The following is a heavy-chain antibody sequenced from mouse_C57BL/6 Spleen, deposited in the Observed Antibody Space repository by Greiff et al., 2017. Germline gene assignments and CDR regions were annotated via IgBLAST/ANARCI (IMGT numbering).Heavy chain of an antibody. V-gene: IGHV1-22*01. D-gene: IGHD2-4*01. J-gene: IGHJ4*01. CDR2: INPNNGGT. CDR1: GYTFTDYN. Sequence: EVQLQQSGPELVKPGASVKMSCKASGYTFTDYNMHWVKQSHGKSLEWIGYINPNNGGTSYNQKFKGKATLTVNKSSSTAYMGLRSLTSEDTAVYYCARLRLRSAMDYWGQGTSVTVSS. CDR3: ARLRLRSAMDY.